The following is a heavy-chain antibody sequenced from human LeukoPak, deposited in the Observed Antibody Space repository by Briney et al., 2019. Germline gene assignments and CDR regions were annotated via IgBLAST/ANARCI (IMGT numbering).Heavy chain of an antibody. V-gene: IGHV1-2*02. CDR1: GYTFTGYY. Sequence: ASVKVSCKASGYTFTGYYLHWVRQAPRQGLEWMDWINPNSCGTNYAQKFQGRVTMTRDTSISTAYMDLSSLRSEYTAVYYCATVTIAVAGTLSFDYWGQGTRVTVSS. D-gene: IGHD6-19*01. CDR2: INPNSCGT. CDR3: ATVTIAVAGTLSFDY. J-gene: IGHJ4*02.